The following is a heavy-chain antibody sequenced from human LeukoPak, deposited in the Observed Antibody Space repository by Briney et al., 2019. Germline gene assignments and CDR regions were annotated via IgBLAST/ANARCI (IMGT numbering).Heavy chain of an antibody. Sequence: PGRSLRLSCAASGFTFSSYGMHWVRQAPGRGLEWVAIIWYDGSNKYYADSVKGRFTISRDNSKNTLCLQMNSLRAEDTAVYYCAKDDNRAAVGDFDYWGHGELGSVSS. CDR1: GFTFSSYG. CDR2: IWYDGSNK. J-gene: IGHJ4*03. CDR3: AKDDNRAAVGDFDY. V-gene: IGHV3-33*06. D-gene: IGHD6-13*01.